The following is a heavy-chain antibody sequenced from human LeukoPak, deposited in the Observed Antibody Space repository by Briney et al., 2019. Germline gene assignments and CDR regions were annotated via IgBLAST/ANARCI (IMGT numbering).Heavy chain of an antibody. V-gene: IGHV3-23*01. CDR3: AKALYGGHDS. D-gene: IGHD4-23*01. Sequence: PGGSLRLSCAVSGFTFSTYAMSWVRRARGEGRECVSALSGNGNTISYADSVKGRFTISRDNSKTTLSLQMNSLRAEDTAVHYCAKALYGGHDSWGQGTLVTVSS. CDR2: LSGNGNTI. J-gene: IGHJ5*01. CDR1: GFTFSTYA.